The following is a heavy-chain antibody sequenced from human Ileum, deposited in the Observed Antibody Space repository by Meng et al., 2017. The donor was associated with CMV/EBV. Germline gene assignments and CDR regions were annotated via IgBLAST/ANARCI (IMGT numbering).Heavy chain of an antibody. Sequence: ASVKVSRKASGYTFTSYGIRWVRQAPGQGLEWMGWISAYNGNTNYAQKLQGRVTITTDTSTSTAYMELRSLRSDDTAVYYCARAGIAVAGTRYFQHWGQGTLVTVSS. CDR3: ARAGIAVAGTRYFQH. V-gene: IGHV1-18*01. D-gene: IGHD6-19*01. CDR1: GYTFTSYG. CDR2: ISAYNGNT. J-gene: IGHJ1*01.